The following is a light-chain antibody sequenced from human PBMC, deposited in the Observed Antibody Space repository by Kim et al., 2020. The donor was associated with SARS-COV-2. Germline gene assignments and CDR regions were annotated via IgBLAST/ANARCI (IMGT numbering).Light chain of an antibody. Sequence: SAAVGDTVTITCRDSQSISRWLAWYQQKPGKAPNLLIHRASDLQSVVPSRFSGSGSETDFTLTINSLQPDDFATYYCHQYKSQSTFGQGTKVEIK. CDR3: HQYKSQST. CDR1: QSISRW. CDR2: RAS. V-gene: IGKV1-5*03. J-gene: IGKJ1*01.